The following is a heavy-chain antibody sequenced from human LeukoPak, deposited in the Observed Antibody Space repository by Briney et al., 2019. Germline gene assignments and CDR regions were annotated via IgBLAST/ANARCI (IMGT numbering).Heavy chain of an antibody. CDR2: ISAYNGNT. CDR1: GYTFTSYG. V-gene: IGHV1-18*01. CDR3: ARVTIRGWFGELLPYYYFDY. Sequence: GASVKVSCKASGYTFTSYGISWVRQAPGQGLEWMGWISAYNGNTNYAQKLQGRVTMTTDTSTSTAYMELRSLRSDDTAVYYCARVTIRGWFGELLPYYYFDYWGQGTLVTVSS. D-gene: IGHD3-10*01. J-gene: IGHJ4*02.